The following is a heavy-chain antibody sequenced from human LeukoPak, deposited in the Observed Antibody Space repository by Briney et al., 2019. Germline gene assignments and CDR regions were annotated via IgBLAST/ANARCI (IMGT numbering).Heavy chain of an antibody. J-gene: IGHJ4*02. CDR3: ARLELTDIDY. V-gene: IGHV4-38-2*01. CDR1: GYSISSGYY. D-gene: IGHD1-14*01. Sequence: TSETLSLTCAVSGYSISSGYYWGWIRPPPGKGLEWIGSIYHSGSTYYNPSLKSRVTISVDTSKNQFSLKLSSVTAADTAVYYCARLELTDIDYWGQGTLVTVSS. CDR2: IYHSGST.